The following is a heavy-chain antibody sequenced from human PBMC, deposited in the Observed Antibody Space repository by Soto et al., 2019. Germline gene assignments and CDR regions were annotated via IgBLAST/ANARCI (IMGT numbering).Heavy chain of an antibody. CDR3: ARALYYYDTSGYYGN. V-gene: IGHV3-21*01. D-gene: IGHD3-22*01. Sequence: PGGSLMLSCASHWFPFRSYIMNWVSKATGKGLEWVSSISSSSSYIYYADSVKGRFTISRDNAKNSLYLQMNSLRAEDTAVYYCARALYYYDTSGYYGNWGQGT. CDR2: ISSSSSYI. J-gene: IGHJ4*02. CDR1: WFPFRSYI.